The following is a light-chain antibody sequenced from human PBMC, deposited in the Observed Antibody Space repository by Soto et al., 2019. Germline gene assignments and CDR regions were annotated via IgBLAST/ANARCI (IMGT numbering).Light chain of an antibody. CDR3: AAWDDSLNGWV. J-gene: IGLJ3*02. V-gene: IGLV2-11*01. CDR1: NSDVGRYNS. CDR2: AVR. Sequence: QSALTQPHSVSGSPGQSVTISCTGTNSDVGRYNSVSWYQQLPGKAPQLIISAVRQRPSGVPDRFSGSKSGNTASLTVSGLQAEDEADYYCAAWDDSLNGWVFGGGTKLTVL.